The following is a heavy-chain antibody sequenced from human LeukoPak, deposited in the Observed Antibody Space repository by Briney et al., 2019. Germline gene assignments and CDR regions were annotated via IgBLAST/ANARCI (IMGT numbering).Heavy chain of an antibody. CDR3: ARDGQNYLFDY. J-gene: IGHJ4*02. CDR1: GGSINNSY. D-gene: IGHD1-7*01. Sequence: SETLSLTCTVSGGSINNSYWNWIRQPPGKGLEWIGYISYSGSSNCNPSLKSRVNMSVNTSKNQFSLRLSSVTAADTAVYFCARDGQNYLFDYWGQGTLVTVSS. CDR2: ISYSGSS. V-gene: IGHV4-59*01.